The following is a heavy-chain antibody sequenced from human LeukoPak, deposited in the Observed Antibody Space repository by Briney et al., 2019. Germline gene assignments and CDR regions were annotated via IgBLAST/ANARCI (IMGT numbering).Heavy chain of an antibody. CDR2: ISHSGST. CDR1: NYSISSGYF. Sequence: AEPLSLTCCLSNYSISSGYFWGWLRQSPGTGLEWIGSISHSGSTYYNPSLESRVTISLDTSTNQFSLKLGSVTAADTAVYFCARGPYTNTNYFDPWGQGTQVTVTS. D-gene: IGHD2-2*02. V-gene: IGHV4-38-2*01. J-gene: IGHJ5*02. CDR3: ARGPYTNTNYFDP.